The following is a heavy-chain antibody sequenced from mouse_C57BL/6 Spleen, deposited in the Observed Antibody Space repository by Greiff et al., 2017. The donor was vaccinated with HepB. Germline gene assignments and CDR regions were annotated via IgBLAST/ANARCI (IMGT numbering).Heavy chain of an antibody. V-gene: IGHV2-2*01. Sequence: QVQLQQSGPGLVQPSQSLSITCTVSGFSLTSYGVHWVRQSPGKGLEWLGVIWSGGSTDYNAAFISRLSISKDNSKSQVFFKMNGLQADDTAIYYCASIYDGYWLAYWGQGTLVTVSA. J-gene: IGHJ3*01. D-gene: IGHD2-3*01. CDR1: GFSLTSYG. CDR3: ASIYDGYWLAY. CDR2: IWSGGST.